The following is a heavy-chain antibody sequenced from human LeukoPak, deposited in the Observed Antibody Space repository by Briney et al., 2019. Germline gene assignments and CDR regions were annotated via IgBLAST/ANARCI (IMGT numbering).Heavy chain of an antibody. J-gene: IGHJ4*02. CDR3: ARVGSAAPVTSSGHTIDY. V-gene: IGHV3-21*01. CDR1: GFSLYTYS. D-gene: IGHD3-22*01. CDR2: ITSTSTYI. Sequence: GGPLRLSCAVSGFSLYTYSMNWVRQAPGKGLKWVSSITSTSTYIYYADSVKGRFTISRDNAKNSLYLQMNSLRVEDTAVYYCARVGSAAPVTSSGHTIDYWGQGTLVIVSS.